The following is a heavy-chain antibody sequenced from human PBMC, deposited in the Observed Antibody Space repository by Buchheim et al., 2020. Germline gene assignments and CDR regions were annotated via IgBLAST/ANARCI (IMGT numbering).Heavy chain of an antibody. D-gene: IGHD3-22*01. Sequence: QVQLQESGPGLVKPSQTLSLTCTVSGGSISSGGYYWSWIRQHPGKGLEWTGYIYYSGSTYYNPSLKSRVTISVDTSKNQFPLKLSSVTAADTAVYYCARGRGNRYYYDSSGTAYFDYWGQGTL. J-gene: IGHJ4*02. CDR2: IYYSGST. CDR1: GGSISSGGYY. CDR3: ARGRGNRYYYDSSGTAYFDY. V-gene: IGHV4-31*03.